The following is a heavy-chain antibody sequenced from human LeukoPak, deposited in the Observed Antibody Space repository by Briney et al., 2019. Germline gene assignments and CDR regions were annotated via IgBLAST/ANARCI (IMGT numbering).Heavy chain of an antibody. D-gene: IGHD5-18*01. CDR2: INPNSGGT. CDR1: GYTFTGYY. V-gene: IGHV1-2*04. CDR3: AREEYRGAYDAFDI. J-gene: IGHJ3*02. Sequence: GASVKVSCKASGYTFTGYYMHWVRQAPGQGLEWMGWINPNSGGTNYAQKFQGWVTMTRDTSISTAYMELSRLRSDDTAVYYCAREEYRGAYDAFDIWGQGTMVTVSS.